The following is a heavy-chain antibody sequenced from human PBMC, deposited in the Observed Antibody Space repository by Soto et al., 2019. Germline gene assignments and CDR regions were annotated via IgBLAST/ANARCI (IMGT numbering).Heavy chain of an antibody. D-gene: IGHD3-10*01. V-gene: IGHV1-69*06. CDR1: GGTFSSYA. CDR2: IIPLYGTA. Sequence: VQLVQSGAEVKKPGSSVKVSCKASGGTFSSYAISWVRQAPGQGLEWMGGIIPLYGTANYAQKFQGRVTITADKSTSTAYMELSSLRSEDTAVYYCAMEASYKYVPDYWGQGTLVTVSS. CDR3: AMEASYKYVPDY. J-gene: IGHJ4*02.